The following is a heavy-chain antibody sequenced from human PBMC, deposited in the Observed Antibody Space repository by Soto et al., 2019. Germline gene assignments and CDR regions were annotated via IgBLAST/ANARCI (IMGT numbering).Heavy chain of an antibody. J-gene: IGHJ4*02. CDR1: GFTFSSYG. V-gene: IGHV3-30*18. CDR3: AKGVATIPYFFDS. D-gene: IGHD5-12*01. Sequence: QVQLVESGGGVVQPGRSLRLSCAASGFTFSSYGMHWVRQAPGKGLEWVAVISYDGSIKYYADSVKGRFTISRDNSKNTLYLQMNSLRAEDTAVYYRAKGVATIPYFFDSWGQGTLVTVSS. CDR2: ISYDGSIK.